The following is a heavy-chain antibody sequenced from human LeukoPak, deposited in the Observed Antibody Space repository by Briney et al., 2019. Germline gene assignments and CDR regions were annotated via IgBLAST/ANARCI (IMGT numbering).Heavy chain of an antibody. CDR3: ARSVAVAGSVDVYHYYYYGMDV. CDR2: VFYSGNT. Sequence: SETLSLTCTVSGGSISTYYWSWIRQPPGKGLEWIGYVFYSGNTNYNPSLTSRVTISIDTSKNQFSLKLSSVTAADTAVYYCARSVAVAGSVDVYHYYYYGMDVWAKGPRSPSP. D-gene: IGHD6-13*01. V-gene: IGHV4-59*08. J-gene: IGHJ6*02. CDR1: GGSISTYY.